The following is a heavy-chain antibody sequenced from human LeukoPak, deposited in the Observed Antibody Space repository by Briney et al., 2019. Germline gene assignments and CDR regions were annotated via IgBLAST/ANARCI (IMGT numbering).Heavy chain of an antibody. V-gene: IGHV4-31*03. J-gene: IGHJ4*02. D-gene: IGHD3-3*01. CDR2: IYYSGST. Sequence: SETLSLTCTVSGGSISSGGYYWSWIRQHPGKGLEWIGYIYYSGSTYYNPSLKSRVTISVGTSKKQFALKLSSVTAADTAVYYCARGNYDFWSGTTNYYFDYWGQGTLVTVSS. CDR3: ARGNYDFWSGTTNYYFDY. CDR1: GGSISSGGYY.